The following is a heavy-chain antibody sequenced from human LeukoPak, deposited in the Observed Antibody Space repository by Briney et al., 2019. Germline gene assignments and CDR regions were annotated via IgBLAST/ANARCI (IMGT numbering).Heavy chain of an antibody. Sequence: PSETLSLTCSVSGVSISSGGYSWSWIRQPPGKGLEWIGYIYHSGSTYYNPSLKSRVTISVDRSKNQFSLKLSSVTAADTAVYYCARSPSGSYHEFDYWGQGTLVTVSS. J-gene: IGHJ4*02. D-gene: IGHD3-10*01. CDR1: GVSISSGGYS. CDR3: ARSPSGSYHEFDY. CDR2: IYHSGST. V-gene: IGHV4-30-2*01.